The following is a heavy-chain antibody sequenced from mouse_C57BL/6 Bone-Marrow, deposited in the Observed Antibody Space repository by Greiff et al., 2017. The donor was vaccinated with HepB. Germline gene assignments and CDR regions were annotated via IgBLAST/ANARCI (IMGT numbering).Heavy chain of an antibody. D-gene: IGHD2-5*01. Sequence: VQLQQSGPELVKPGASVKISCKASGYSFTGYYMNWVKQSPEKSLEWIGEINPSTGGTTYNQKFKAKATLTVDKSSSTAYMQLKSLTSEDSAVYYCARRDYSNYSPYAMDYWGQGTSVTVSS. J-gene: IGHJ4*01. V-gene: IGHV1-42*01. CDR1: GYSFTGYY. CDR2: INPSTGGT. CDR3: ARRDYSNYSPYAMDY.